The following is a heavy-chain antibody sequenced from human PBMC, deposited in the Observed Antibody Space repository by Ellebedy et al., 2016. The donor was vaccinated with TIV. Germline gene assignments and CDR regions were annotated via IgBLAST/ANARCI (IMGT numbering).Heavy chain of an antibody. D-gene: IGHD5-12*01. CDR3: ARHDSMGYSEFQSHFAY. CDR1: GFSFSKYW. V-gene: IGHV5-51*01. J-gene: IGHJ4*02. CDR2: IYPGESDV. Sequence: GESLKISCTGYGFSFSKYWIGWVRQMPGKGLEWMGFIYPGESDVRYSPAFQGQVTISADTSIATAYLQWSSLKASDTATYYCARHDSMGYSEFQSHFAYWGQGSLVTVSS.